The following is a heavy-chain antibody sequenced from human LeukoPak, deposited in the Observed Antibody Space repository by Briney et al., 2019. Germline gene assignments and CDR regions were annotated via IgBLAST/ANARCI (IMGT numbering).Heavy chain of an antibody. CDR2: IIPIFGTA. CDR1: GGTFSSYA. J-gene: IGHJ4*02. V-gene: IGHV1-69*06. CDR3: ARISGYSGYDGLLSV. D-gene: IGHD5-12*01. Sequence: GASVKVSCKASGGTFSSYAISWVRQAPGQGLEWMGGIIPIFGTANYAQKFQGRVTITADKSTSTAYMELSSLRSEDTAVYYCARISGYSGYDGLLSVWGQGTLVTVSS.